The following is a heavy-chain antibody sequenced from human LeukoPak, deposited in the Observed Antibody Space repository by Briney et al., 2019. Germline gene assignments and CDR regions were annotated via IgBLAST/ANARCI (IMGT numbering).Heavy chain of an antibody. CDR2: ISYDGSKK. D-gene: IGHD2-21*02. J-gene: IGHJ5*02. V-gene: IGHV3-30-3*01. CDR3: VRDGAYCAGDCYPFGSNWFDP. Sequence: PGRSLRLSCAASGFTFNSYAMHWVRQAPGKGLEWVAVISYDGSKKYYADSVKGRFTMSRDNSKSTLYVQMNSLRAEDTAVYYCVRDGAYCAGDCYPFGSNWFDPWGQGTLVTVSS. CDR1: GFTFNSYA.